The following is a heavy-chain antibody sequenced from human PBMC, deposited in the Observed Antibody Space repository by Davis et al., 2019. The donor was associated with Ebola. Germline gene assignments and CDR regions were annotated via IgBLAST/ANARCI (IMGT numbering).Heavy chain of an antibody. CDR1: GFTFSSYE. CDR3: ARDFPEGIVVVPAALGYGMDV. J-gene: IGHJ6*02. V-gene: IGHV3-7*03. D-gene: IGHD2-2*01. CDR2: IKQDGSEK. Sequence: GGSLRLSCAASGFTFSSYEMNWVRQAPGKGLEWVANIKQDGSEKYYVDSVKGRFTISRDNAKNSLYLQMNSLRAEDTAVYYCARDFPEGIVVVPAALGYGMDVWGQGTTVTVSS.